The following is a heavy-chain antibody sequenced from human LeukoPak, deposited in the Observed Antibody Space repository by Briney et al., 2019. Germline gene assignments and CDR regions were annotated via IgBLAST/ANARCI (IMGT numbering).Heavy chain of an antibody. CDR2: ISSSGSTI. D-gene: IGHD5-18*01. Sequence: PGGSLRLSCAASGFTFSDYYMSWIRQAPGKGLEWVSYISSSGSTIYYADSVKGRFTISRDNSKNTLYLQMGSLRAEDMAVYYCAREGPLGYSYGLFDYWGQGTLVTVSS. CDR3: AREGPLGYSYGLFDY. V-gene: IGHV3-11*04. CDR1: GFTFSDYY. J-gene: IGHJ4*02.